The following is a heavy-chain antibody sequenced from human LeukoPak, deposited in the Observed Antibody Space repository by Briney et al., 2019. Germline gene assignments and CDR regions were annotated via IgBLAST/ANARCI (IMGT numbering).Heavy chain of an antibody. V-gene: IGHV1-18*01. D-gene: IGHD3-10*01. CDR2: ISAYNGNT. Sequence: GASVKVSCKASGYTFTSYGISWVRQAPGQGLEWMGWISAYNGNTNYAQKLQGRVTVTTDTSTSTAYMELRSLRSDDTAVYYCARDRLLWFGEPDAFDIWGQGTMVTVSS. CDR1: GYTFTSYG. J-gene: IGHJ3*02. CDR3: ARDRLLWFGEPDAFDI.